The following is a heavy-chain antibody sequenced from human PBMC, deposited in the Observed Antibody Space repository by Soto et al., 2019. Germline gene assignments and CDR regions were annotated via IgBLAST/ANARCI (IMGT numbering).Heavy chain of an antibody. V-gene: IGHV3-30-3*01. D-gene: IGHD3-10*01. CDR1: GFTFSSYA. CDR3: ARDLGSGADAFDI. J-gene: IGHJ3*02. CDR2: ISYDGSNK. Sequence: GGSLRLSCAASGFTFSSYAMHWVRQAPGKGLEWVAVISYDGSNKYYADSVKGRFTISRDNSKNTLYLQMNSLRAEDTAVYYCARDLGSGADAFDIWGQGTMVTVSS.